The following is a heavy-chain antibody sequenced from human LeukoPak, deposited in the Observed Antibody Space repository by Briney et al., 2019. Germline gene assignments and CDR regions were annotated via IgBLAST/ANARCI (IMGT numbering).Heavy chain of an antibody. J-gene: IGHJ4*02. CDR2: MNHSGST. CDR1: GGSFSGYY. D-gene: IGHD3-10*01. Sequence: SETLSLTCAVYGGSFSGYYWSWIRQPPGTGLEWVGEMNHSGSTNYNPSLKSRVTISVDSSKNQFSLKLNSVTAADTAVYYCARGVIRGIRCLGYWGEGTLVTVSS. CDR3: ARGVIRGIRCLGY. V-gene: IGHV4-34*01.